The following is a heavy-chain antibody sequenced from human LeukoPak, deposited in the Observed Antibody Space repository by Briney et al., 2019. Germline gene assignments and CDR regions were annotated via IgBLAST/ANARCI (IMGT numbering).Heavy chain of an antibody. J-gene: IGHJ4*02. CDR2: ISSSGSTI. Sequence: PGGSLRLSCAASGFTFSSYEMNWVRQAPGKGLEWVSYISSSGSTIYYADSVKGRFTISRDNAKNSLYLQMNSLRAEDTAVYYCARVMWTIFGVVPGDYWGQGTLVTVSS. CDR3: ARVMWTIFGVVPGDY. CDR1: GFTFSSYE. V-gene: IGHV3-48*03. D-gene: IGHD3-3*01.